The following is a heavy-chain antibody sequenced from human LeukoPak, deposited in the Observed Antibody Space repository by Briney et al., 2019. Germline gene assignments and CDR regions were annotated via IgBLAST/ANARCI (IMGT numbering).Heavy chain of an antibody. V-gene: IGHV3-23*01. CDR1: GFTFSSYE. J-gene: IGHJ4*02. CDR2: ISGSGGST. CDR3: AKGGNGYNLPHDY. Sequence: PGGSLRLSCAASGFTFSSYEMNWVRQAPGKGLEWVSAISGSGGSTYYADSVKGRFTISRDNSKNTLYLQMNSLRAEDTAVYYCAKGGNGYNLPHDYWSQGTLVTVSS. D-gene: IGHD5-24*01.